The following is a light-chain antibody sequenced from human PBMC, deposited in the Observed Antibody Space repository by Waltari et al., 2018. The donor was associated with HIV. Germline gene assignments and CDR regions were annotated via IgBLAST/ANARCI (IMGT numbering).Light chain of an antibody. J-gene: IGKJ1*01. Sequence: DIQMTQSPSTLSASVGDRVTITCRASEGISTWLAWYQQKPGTAPKLLIYKASKIQRGVPSRFSGSGSQTDFTLTINNLQPDDFATYYCQQYNDFSAFGQGTKVEVK. V-gene: IGKV1-5*03. CDR2: KAS. CDR1: EGISTW. CDR3: QQYNDFSA.